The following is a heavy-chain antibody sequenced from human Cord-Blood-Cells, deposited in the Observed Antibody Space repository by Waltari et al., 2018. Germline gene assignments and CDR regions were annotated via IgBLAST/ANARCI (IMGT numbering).Heavy chain of an antibody. D-gene: IGHD2-2*01. CDR3: ARDRVVPAATVFDY. Sequence: QVQLQESGPGLVKPSETLSLTCAVSGYSISSGYYWGWIRQPPGKGLEWIGSIYHSGSTYYNPSLKSRVTISVDTSKNQFSLKLGSVTAADTAVYYCARDRVVPAATVFDYWGQGTLVTVSS. CDR2: IYHSGST. J-gene: IGHJ4*02. V-gene: IGHV4-38-2*02. CDR1: GYSISSGYY.